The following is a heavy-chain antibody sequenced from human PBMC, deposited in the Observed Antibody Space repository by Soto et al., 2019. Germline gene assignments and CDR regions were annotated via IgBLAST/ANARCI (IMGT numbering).Heavy chain of an antibody. J-gene: IGHJ4*02. Sequence: GGSLRLSCAASGLSVSNYWMHWVRQTPGKGLVWVSRINSDDTSSSYAASVKGRFTISRDNAKNTLYLQMNSLRDEDTAVYYCARVPPTVGGLDYWGQGT. CDR1: GLSVSNYW. V-gene: IGHV3-74*01. CDR2: INSDDTSS. D-gene: IGHD1-26*01. CDR3: ARVPPTVGGLDY.